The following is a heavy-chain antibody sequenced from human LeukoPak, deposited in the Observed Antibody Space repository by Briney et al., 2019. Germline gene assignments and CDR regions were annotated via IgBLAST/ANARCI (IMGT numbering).Heavy chain of an antibody. Sequence: ASVKVSCKASGYTFTSYGISWVRQAPGQGLEWMGWISAYNGNTNYAQKLQGRVTMTTDTSTSTAYMELRSLRSDDTAVYYCARDRPGYSSGWYNYWGQGTLVTVSS. CDR3: ARDRPGYSSGWYNY. J-gene: IGHJ4*02. D-gene: IGHD6-19*01. CDR2: ISAYNGNT. CDR1: GYTFTSYG. V-gene: IGHV1-18*01.